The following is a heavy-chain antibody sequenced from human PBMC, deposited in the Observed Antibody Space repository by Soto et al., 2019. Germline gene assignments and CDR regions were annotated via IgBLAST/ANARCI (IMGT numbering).Heavy chain of an antibody. CDR1: GYTFTSYA. Sequence: QVQLVQSGAEVKKPGASVKVSCKASGYTFTSYAMHWVRQAPGQRLEWMGWINAGNGNTKYSQKFQGRVTITRDTSASTAYMELSSLRSEDTAVYYCARGGTAMANFDYWGQGTLVTVSS. J-gene: IGHJ4*02. V-gene: IGHV1-3*01. D-gene: IGHD5-18*01. CDR3: ARGGTAMANFDY. CDR2: INAGNGNT.